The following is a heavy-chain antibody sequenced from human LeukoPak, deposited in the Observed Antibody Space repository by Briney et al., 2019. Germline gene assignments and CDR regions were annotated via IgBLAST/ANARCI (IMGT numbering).Heavy chain of an antibody. CDR3: ARQATADYYYYYMDV. Sequence: PGGSLRLSCAASGFTFSSYWMSWVRQAPGKGLEWVANIKQDGSEKYYVDSVKGRFTISRDNAKNSLYLQMNSLRAEDTAVYYCARQATADYYYYYMDVWGKGTTVTVS. J-gene: IGHJ6*03. CDR1: GFTFSSYW. CDR2: IKQDGSEK. V-gene: IGHV3-7*01. D-gene: IGHD5-12*01.